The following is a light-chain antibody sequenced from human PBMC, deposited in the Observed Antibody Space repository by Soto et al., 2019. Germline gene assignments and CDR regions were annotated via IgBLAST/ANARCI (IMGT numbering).Light chain of an antibody. CDR1: SSDVGSYNR. CDR3: SLYTSSSTLYV. CDR2: EVS. Sequence: QSVRTQPPSVSGSPGQSVTISCTGTSSDVGSYNRVSWYQQPPGTAPKLMIYEVSNRPSGVPDRFSGSKSGNTASLTISGLQAEDEADYYCSLYTSSSTLYVFGTGTKVTVL. J-gene: IGLJ1*01. V-gene: IGLV2-18*01.